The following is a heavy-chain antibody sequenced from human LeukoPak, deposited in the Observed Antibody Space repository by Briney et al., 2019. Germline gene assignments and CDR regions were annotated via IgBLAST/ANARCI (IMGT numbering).Heavy chain of an antibody. D-gene: IGHD1-1*01. Sequence: GGSLRLSCAASGFTFSSYSMNWVRQAPGKGLEWVSSISSSSSYIYYADSVKGRFTISRDNAKNSLYLQMNSLRAEDTAVYYCTRDGTSAAFDIWGQGTMVTVSS. V-gene: IGHV3-21*01. CDR2: ISSSSSYI. J-gene: IGHJ3*02. CDR1: GFTFSSYS. CDR3: TRDGTSAAFDI.